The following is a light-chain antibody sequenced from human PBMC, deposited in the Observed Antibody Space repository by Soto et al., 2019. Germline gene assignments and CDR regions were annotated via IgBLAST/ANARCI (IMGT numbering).Light chain of an antibody. CDR1: QSVSSSY. CDR2: GAS. V-gene: IGKV3-20*01. CDR3: QQCGSSPRT. Sequence: RQYISILALSSRKRATLHCRATQSVSSSYLAWYQQKPGQAPRLLIYGASSRATGIPDRFSGSGSGTDFTLTISRLEPEDFAAYYCQQCGSSPRTFGQGTKVDNK. J-gene: IGKJ1*01.